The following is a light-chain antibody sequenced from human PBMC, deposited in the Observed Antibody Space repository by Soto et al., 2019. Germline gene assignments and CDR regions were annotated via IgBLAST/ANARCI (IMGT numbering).Light chain of an antibody. V-gene: IGKV3-20*01. CDR1: HSLSSNF. CDR2: GTS. Sequence: EIVLTQSPGTLSLSPGESATLSCRAGHSLSSNFLAWYQQNPGHAPRLLIYGTSSRATVIPDRFSGSGSGTDFTLTISRLEPEDFGVYYCLQYDASPYTFGQGTKLEIK. CDR3: LQYDASPYT. J-gene: IGKJ2*01.